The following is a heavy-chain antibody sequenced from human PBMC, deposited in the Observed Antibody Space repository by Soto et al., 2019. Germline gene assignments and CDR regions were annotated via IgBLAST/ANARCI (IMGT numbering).Heavy chain of an antibody. CDR3: TSRGMYSGGWYI. D-gene: IGHD6-19*01. CDR1: GFTFSGSA. V-gene: IGHV3-73*02. J-gene: IGHJ4*02. CDR2: IRSKADSYAT. Sequence: EVQLVESGGGLVQPGGSLKLSCAASGFTFSGSAMHWVRQASGKGLEWVGRIRSKADSYATAYAASVKGRFTISRDDSKNTAYLQMNSLKTEDTAVYYCTSRGMYSGGWYIWGQGSLATVSS.